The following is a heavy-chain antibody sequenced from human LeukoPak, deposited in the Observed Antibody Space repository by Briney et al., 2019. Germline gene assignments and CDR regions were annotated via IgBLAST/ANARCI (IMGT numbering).Heavy chain of an antibody. CDR3: ARTVRYYGSGSYIDNYYYYMDV. CDR1: GGTFSSYA. V-gene: IGHV1-69*06. J-gene: IGHJ6*03. CDR2: IIPIFGTA. Sequence: ASVKVSCKASGGTFSSYAISWVRQAPGQGLEWMGGIIPIFGTANYAQKFQGRVTITADKSTSTAYMELSSLRSEDTAVYYCARTVRYYGSGSYIDNYYYYMDVWGKGTTVTVSS. D-gene: IGHD3-10*01.